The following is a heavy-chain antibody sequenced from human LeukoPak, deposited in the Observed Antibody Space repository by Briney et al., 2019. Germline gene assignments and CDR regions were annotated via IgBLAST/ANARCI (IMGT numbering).Heavy chain of an antibody. CDR3: ARDGRYDFWSGPYYFDY. CDR1: GFTFSTYE. V-gene: IGHV3-48*03. Sequence: PGGSLRLSCAASGFTFSTYEMNWVRQAPGKGLEWVSYISSSGSTIYYADSVKGRFTISRDNAKNSLYLQMNSLRAEDTAVYYCARDGRYDFWSGPYYFDYWGQGTLVTVSS. CDR2: ISSSGSTI. J-gene: IGHJ4*02. D-gene: IGHD3-3*01.